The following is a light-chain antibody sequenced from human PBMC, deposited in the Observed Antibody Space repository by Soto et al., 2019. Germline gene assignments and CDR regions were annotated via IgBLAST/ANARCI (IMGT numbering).Light chain of an antibody. J-gene: IGLJ2*01. CDR2: DVN. CDR3: SSYTTSSSVI. V-gene: IGLV2-14*01. Sequence: QSVLTQPASVSGSPGQSIAISCSGTSRDLGTYDYVSWYQQHPGKAPKLMLFDVNHRPSGVSDRFFGSKSGNTASLTISGLQAEDEADYYCSSYTTSSSVIFGGGTKLTVL. CDR1: SRDLGTYDY.